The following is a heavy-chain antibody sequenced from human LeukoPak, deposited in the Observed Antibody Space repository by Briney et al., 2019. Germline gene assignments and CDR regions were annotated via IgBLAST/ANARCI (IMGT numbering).Heavy chain of an antibody. V-gene: IGHV1-46*01. J-gene: IGHJ4*02. CDR2: IYPGGGST. D-gene: IGHD2-8*01. CDR1: GYTFTSYY. CDR3: ARDNDFDY. Sequence: ASVKVSCKASGYTFTSYYIHWARQAPGQGLEWMGIIYPGGGSTSYAQKFQGRVTMTRDMSTSTVYMELSSLRSEDTAVYYCARDNDFDYWGQGTLVTVSS.